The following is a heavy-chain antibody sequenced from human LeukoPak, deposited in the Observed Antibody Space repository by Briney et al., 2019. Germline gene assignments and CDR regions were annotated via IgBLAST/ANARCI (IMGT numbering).Heavy chain of an antibody. CDR2: IRYDGSNK. CDR3: AKDLAYWGSNYYYYGMDV. V-gene: IGHV3-30*02. D-gene: IGHD7-27*01. Sequence: PGGSLRLSCAASESTFSDYAMTWVRQAPGKGLEWVAFIRYDGSNKYYADSVKGRFTISRDNSKNTLYLQMNSLRDEDTAVYYCAKDLAYWGSNYYYYGMDVWGQGTTVTVSS. CDR1: ESTFSDYA. J-gene: IGHJ6*02.